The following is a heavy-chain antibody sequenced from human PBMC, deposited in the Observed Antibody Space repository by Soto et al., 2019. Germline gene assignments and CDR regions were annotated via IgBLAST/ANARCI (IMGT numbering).Heavy chain of an antibody. D-gene: IGHD3-9*01. CDR1: GGSISSGGYS. J-gene: IGHJ5*02. CDR2: IYHSGST. CDR3: ARAGYDILTGYYNWFDP. Sequence: PSETLSLTCAVSGGSISSGGYSWSWIRQPPGKGLEWIGYIYHSGSTYYNPSLKSRVTISVDRSKNQFSLKLSSVTAADTAVYYCARAGYDILTGYYNWFDPWGQGTLVTVSS. V-gene: IGHV4-30-2*01.